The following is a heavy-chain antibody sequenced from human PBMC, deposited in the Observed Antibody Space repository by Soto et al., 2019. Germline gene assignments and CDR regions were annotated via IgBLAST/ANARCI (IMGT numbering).Heavy chain of an antibody. D-gene: IGHD3-3*01. Sequence: ASVKVSCKASGYTFTSYGISWVRQAPGQGLEWMGWISAYNGNTNYAQKLQGRVTMTPDTSTSTAYMELRSMRSDDTAVYYCARVYDDDFWSGPTHLTYGMDVWGQGTTVTVSS. CDR3: ARVYDDDFWSGPTHLTYGMDV. CDR1: GYTFTSYG. V-gene: IGHV1-18*04. CDR2: ISAYNGNT. J-gene: IGHJ6*02.